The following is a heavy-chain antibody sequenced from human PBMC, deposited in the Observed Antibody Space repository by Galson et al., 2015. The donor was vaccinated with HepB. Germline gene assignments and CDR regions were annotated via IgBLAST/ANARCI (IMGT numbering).Heavy chain of an antibody. CDR2: ISYDENDK. Sequence: SLRLSCAASGFTFSHYGIHWVRQAPGKGLEWVALISYDENDKSYADSVKGRFTISRDNSKNTLYLQMNSLRAEDSAVYYCAKDSSRSGYNFGYDFDYWGQGTLVTVSS. CDR1: GFTFSHYG. D-gene: IGHD5-18*01. CDR3: AKDSSRSGYNFGYDFDY. J-gene: IGHJ4*02. V-gene: IGHV3-30*18.